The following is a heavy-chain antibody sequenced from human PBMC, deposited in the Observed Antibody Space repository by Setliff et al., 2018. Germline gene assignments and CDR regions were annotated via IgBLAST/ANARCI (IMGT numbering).Heavy chain of an antibody. J-gene: IGHJ3*02. D-gene: IGHD4-17*01. CDR2: FDPGDGET. CDR3: ARCHGALLYDAFDI. CDR1: GYTLTEFS. V-gene: IGHV1-24*01. Sequence: ASVKVSCKVYGYTLTEFSINWVRQAPGKGLEWMGDFDPGDGETIYAQKFQGRVTMTEDTSTDTAFMELSSLRSEGTAVYYCARCHGALLYDAFDIWGQGTMVTVSS.